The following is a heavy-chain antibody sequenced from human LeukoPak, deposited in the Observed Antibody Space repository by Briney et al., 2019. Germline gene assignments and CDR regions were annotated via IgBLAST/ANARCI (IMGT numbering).Heavy chain of an antibody. V-gene: IGHV3-9*01. D-gene: IGHD1-26*01. Sequence: PGRSLRLSCAVSGFTFDDYAMHWVRQVPGKGLEWVAGISWNSDTRGYVDSVKGRFTISRDNSKNSLYLQMNSLRPEDTALYYCAKGPTIPPHYSTTRNYFETKAHFDYWGQGTLVTVSS. CDR1: GFTFDDYA. CDR3: AKGPTIPPHYSTTRNYFETKAHFDY. CDR2: ISWNSDTR. J-gene: IGHJ4*02.